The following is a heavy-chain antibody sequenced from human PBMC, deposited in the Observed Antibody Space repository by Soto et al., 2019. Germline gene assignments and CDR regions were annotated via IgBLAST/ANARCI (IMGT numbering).Heavy chain of an antibody. Sequence: VQLVQSGAEVKKPGASVKVSCKASGYTFTSYAMHWVRQAPGQRLEWMGWINAGNGNTKYSQKFQGRVTITRDTSASTAYMELSSLRSEDTAVYYCARGKLRSDAFDIWGQGTMVTVSS. CDR1: GYTFTSYA. J-gene: IGHJ3*02. V-gene: IGHV1-3*01. CDR2: INAGNGNT. D-gene: IGHD1-26*01. CDR3: ARGKLRSDAFDI.